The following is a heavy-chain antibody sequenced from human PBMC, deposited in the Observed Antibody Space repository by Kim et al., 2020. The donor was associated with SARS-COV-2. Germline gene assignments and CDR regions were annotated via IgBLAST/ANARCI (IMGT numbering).Heavy chain of an antibody. CDR2: IYYSGST. V-gene: IGHV4-39*01. Sequence: SETLSLTCTVSGGSISSSSYYWGWIRQPPGKGLEWIGSIYYSGSTYYNPSLKSRVTISVDTSKNQFSLKLSSVTAADTAVYYCARQAISYYYDSSGYYYVGYFDYWGQGTLVTVSS. D-gene: IGHD3-22*01. J-gene: IGHJ4*02. CDR1: GGSISSSSYY. CDR3: ARQAISYYYDSSGYYYVGYFDY.